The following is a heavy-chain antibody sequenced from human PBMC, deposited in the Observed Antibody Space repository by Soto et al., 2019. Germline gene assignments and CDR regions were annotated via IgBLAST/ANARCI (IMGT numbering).Heavy chain of an antibody. D-gene: IGHD2-15*01. CDR1: GGSISSYY. V-gene: IGHV4-59*01. J-gene: IGHJ1*01. CDR3: ARSEKYCSGGSCYSGYFQH. CDR2: IYYSGST. Sequence: SETLSLTCTVSGGSISSYYWSWIRQPPGKGLEWIGYIYYSGSTNYNPSLKSRVTISVDTSKNQFSLKLSSVTAADTAVYYCARSEKYCSGGSCYSGYFQHWGQGTLVTVSS.